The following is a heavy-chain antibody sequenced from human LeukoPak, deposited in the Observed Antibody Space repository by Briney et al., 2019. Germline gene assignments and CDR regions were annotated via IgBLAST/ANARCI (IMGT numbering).Heavy chain of an antibody. CDR1: GGTFSSYA. Sequence: GASVKVSCKASGGTFSSYAISWVRQAPGQGLEWMGGIIPIFGTANYAQKFQGRVTIAADESTSTAYMELSSLRSEDTAVYYCAWSYGYSNLDYWGQGTLVTVSS. CDR3: AWSYGYSNLDY. D-gene: IGHD5-18*01. V-gene: IGHV1-69*01. J-gene: IGHJ4*02. CDR2: IIPIFGTA.